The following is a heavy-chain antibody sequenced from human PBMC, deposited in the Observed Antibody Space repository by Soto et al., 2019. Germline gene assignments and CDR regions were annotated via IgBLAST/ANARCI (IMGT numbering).Heavy chain of an antibody. V-gene: IGHV3-33*01. J-gene: IGHJ2*01. CDR2: IWYDGSNK. CDR1: GFTFSSYG. D-gene: IGHD6-6*01. Sequence: QVQLVESGGGVVQPGRSLRLSCAASGFTFSSYGMHWVRQAPGKGLEWVAVIWYDGSNKYYADSVKGRFTISRDNSKNTLYLQMNSLRAEDTAVYYCARDRSIAAHKVGYFDLWGRGTLVTVSS. CDR3: ARDRSIAAHKVGYFDL.